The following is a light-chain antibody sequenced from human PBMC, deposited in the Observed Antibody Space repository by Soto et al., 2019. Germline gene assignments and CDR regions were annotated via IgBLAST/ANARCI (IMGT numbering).Light chain of an antibody. J-gene: IGKJ4*01. CDR3: QQYYSYLRGPLT. CDR2: AAS. V-gene: IGKV1-8*01. CDR1: QGISSY. Sequence: AIRMTQSPSSFSASTGDRVTITCRASQGISSYLAWYQQKPGKAPKLLIYAASTLQSGVPSRFSGSGSGTDFTLTISCLQSEDFATYYCQQYYSYLRGPLTFGGGTKVEIK.